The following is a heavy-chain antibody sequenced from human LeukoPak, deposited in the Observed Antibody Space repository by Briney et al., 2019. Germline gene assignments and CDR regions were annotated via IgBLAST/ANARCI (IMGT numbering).Heavy chain of an antibody. CDR2: IYYSGST. V-gene: IGHV4-59*08. Sequence: SETLSLTCTVSGGSISSYYWSWIRQPPGKGLEWIGYIYYSGSTNYNPSLKSRVTISVDTSKNQFSLKLSSVTAADTAVYYCARTYYYDSSGYYYFDYWGQGTLVTVSS. J-gene: IGHJ4*02. CDR1: GGSISSYY. CDR3: ARTYYYDSSGYYYFDY. D-gene: IGHD3-22*01.